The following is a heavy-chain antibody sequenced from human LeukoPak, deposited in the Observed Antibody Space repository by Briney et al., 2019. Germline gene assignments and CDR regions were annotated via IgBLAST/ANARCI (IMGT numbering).Heavy chain of an antibody. CDR3: ARDHQSSSWYNVGLRALSY. CDR2: INPNSGGT. CDR1: GYTFTGYY. Sequence: ASVKVSCKASGYTFTGYYMHWVRQAPGQGLEWMGWINPNSGGTNYAQKFQGRVTMTRDTSISTAYMELSRLRSDDSAVYYCARDHQSSSWYNVGLRALSYWGQGTLVTVSS. J-gene: IGHJ4*02. V-gene: IGHV1-2*02. D-gene: IGHD6-13*01.